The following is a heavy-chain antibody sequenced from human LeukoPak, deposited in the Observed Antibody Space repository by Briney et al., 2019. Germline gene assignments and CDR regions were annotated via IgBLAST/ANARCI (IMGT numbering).Heavy chain of an antibody. Sequence: GGSLRLSCAASGFIVSSNCMSWVRQAPGKGLEYVSAINSNGGSTYYANSVKGRFTISRDNSKNTLYLQMGSLRAEDMAVYYCAREGSYGDSDYWGQGTLVTVSS. CDR3: AREGSYGDSDY. V-gene: IGHV3-64*01. D-gene: IGHD5-18*01. CDR1: GFIVSSNC. J-gene: IGHJ4*02. CDR2: INSNGGST.